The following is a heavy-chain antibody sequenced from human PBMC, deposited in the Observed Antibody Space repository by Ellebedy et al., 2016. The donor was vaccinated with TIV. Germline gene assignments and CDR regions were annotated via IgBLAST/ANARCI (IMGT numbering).Heavy chain of an antibody. CDR1: GFTFSSYW. D-gene: IGHD3-3*01. CDR2: INSDGSST. J-gene: IGHJ6*02. V-gene: IGHV3-74*01. Sequence: GGSLRLSCAASGFTFSSYWMHWVRQAPGKGLVWVSRINSDGSSTSYADSVKGRFTISRDNAKNTLYLQMNSLRAEDTAVYYCARDRYDFWSSYFGAYYYYGMDVWGQGTTVTVSS. CDR3: ARDRYDFWSSYFGAYYYYGMDV.